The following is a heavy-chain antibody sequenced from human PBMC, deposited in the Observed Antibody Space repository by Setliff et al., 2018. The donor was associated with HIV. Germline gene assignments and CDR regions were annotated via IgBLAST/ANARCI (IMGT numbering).Heavy chain of an antibody. Sequence: GGSLRLSCGASGFTFSDIEMNWVRQAPGKGLDWVAHIGSSNHGIHYTASVQGRFTVSRDNANNLLFLEMNNLRVEDTAVYYCASFFGDYGYWGHGTQVTVSS. D-gene: IGHD3-10*01. CDR1: GFTFSDIE. CDR2: IGSSNHGI. CDR3: ASFFGDYGY. J-gene: IGHJ4*01. V-gene: IGHV3-48*03.